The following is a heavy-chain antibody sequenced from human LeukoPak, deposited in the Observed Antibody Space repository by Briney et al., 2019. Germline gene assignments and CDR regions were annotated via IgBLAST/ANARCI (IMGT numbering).Heavy chain of an antibody. V-gene: IGHV3-30*01. CDR2: ISYDGSNK. J-gene: IGHJ6*03. CDR3: ARVVSNSPGGYYYYMDV. Sequence: GSLRLSCAASGFTFSSYAMHWVRQAPGKGLEWVAVISYDGSNKYYADSVKGRFTISRDNSKNTLYLQMNSLRAEDTAVYYCARVVSNSPGGYYYYMDVWGKGTTVTVSS. D-gene: IGHD4-23*01. CDR1: GFTFSSYA.